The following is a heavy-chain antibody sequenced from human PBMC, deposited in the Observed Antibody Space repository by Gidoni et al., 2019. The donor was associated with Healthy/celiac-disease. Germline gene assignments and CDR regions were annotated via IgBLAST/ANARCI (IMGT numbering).Heavy chain of an antibody. CDR1: GGSISRGGYY. D-gene: IGHD3-3*01. CDR2: IYYSGST. J-gene: IGHJ5*02. V-gene: IGHV4-31*03. Sequence: QVQLQESGPGLVKPSQTLSLTCTVSGGSISRGGYYWSWIRQHPGKGLEWIGYIYYSGSTYYNPSLKSRVTISVDTSKNQFSLKLSSVTAADTAVYYCARGGPTIFGVVSSWFDPWGQGTLVTVSS. CDR3: ARGGPTIFGVVSSWFDP.